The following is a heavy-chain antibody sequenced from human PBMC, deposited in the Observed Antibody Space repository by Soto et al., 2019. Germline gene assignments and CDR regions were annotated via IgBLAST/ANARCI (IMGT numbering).Heavy chain of an antibody. V-gene: IGHV3-23*01. D-gene: IGHD3-3*01. CDR3: AKDRAYYDFWSGYYMAEYFQH. CDR2: ISGSGGST. J-gene: IGHJ1*01. Sequence: GGSLRLSCAASGFTFSSYAMSWVRQAPGKGLEWVSAISGSGGSTYYADSVKGRFTISRDNSKNTLYLQMNSLRAEDTAVYYCAKDRAYYDFWSGYYMAEYFQHWGQGTLVTVSS. CDR1: GFTFSSYA.